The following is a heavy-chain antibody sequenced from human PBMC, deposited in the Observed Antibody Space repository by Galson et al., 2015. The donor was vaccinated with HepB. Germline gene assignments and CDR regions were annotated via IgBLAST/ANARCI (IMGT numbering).Heavy chain of an antibody. CDR1: GGTFSSYA. Sequence: SVKVSCKASGGTFSSYAISWVRQAPGQGLEWMGGIIPIFGTANYAQKFQGRVTITADESTSTAYMELSSLRSEDTAVYYCARAREWLLKDAFDIWGQGTMVTVSS. D-gene: IGHD3-3*01. CDR2: IIPIFGTA. V-gene: IGHV1-69*13. CDR3: ARAREWLLKDAFDI. J-gene: IGHJ3*02.